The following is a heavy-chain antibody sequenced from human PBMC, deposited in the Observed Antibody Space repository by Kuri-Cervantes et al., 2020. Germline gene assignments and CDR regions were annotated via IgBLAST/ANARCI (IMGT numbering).Heavy chain of an antibody. CDR1: GYTFTGYY. J-gene: IGHJ4*02. CDR2: INPNSSGT. D-gene: IGHD1-7*01. CDR3: ARVWGNWNYDRIFDY. Sequence: ASVKVSCKASGYTFTGYYMHWVRQAPGQGLEWMGWINPNSSGTNYAQKFQGRVTMTRDTSISTAYMELSRLRSDDTAVYYCARVWGNWNYDRIFDYWGQGTLVTVSS. V-gene: IGHV1-2*02.